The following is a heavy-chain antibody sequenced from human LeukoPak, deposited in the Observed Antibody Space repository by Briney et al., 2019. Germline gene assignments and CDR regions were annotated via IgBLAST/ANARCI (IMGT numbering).Heavy chain of an antibody. CDR1: GGSIGSSSYY. V-gene: IGHV4-39*02. CDR3: AREVAGTPWIDY. D-gene: IGHD6-19*01. Sequence: SETLSLTCTVSGGSIGSSSYYWGWIRQPPGKGLNWIGSIYYSGSTYYNPSLKSRVTISVDTSKNQLSLKLSSVTAADTAVYYCAREVAGTPWIDYWGQGTLVTVSS. CDR2: IYYSGST. J-gene: IGHJ4*02.